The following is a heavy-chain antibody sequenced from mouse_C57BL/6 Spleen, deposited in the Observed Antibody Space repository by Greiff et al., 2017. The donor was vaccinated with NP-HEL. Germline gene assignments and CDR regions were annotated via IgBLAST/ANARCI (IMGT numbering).Heavy chain of an antibody. V-gene: IGHV1-69*01. CDR1: GYTFTSYW. D-gene: IGHD4-1*01. CDR3: ARSLTGTVFAY. Sequence: QVQLQQPGAELVKPGASVKLSCKASGYTFTSYWMHWVKQRPGRGLEWIGRIDPSDSYTNYNQKFKGKSTLTVDKSSSTAYMQLSSLTSEDSAVYYCARSLTGTVFAYWGQGTLVTVSA. CDR2: IDPSDSYT. J-gene: IGHJ3*01.